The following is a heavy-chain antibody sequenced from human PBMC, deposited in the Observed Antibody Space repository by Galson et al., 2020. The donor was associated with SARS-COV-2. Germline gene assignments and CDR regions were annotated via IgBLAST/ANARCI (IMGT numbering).Heavy chain of an antibody. Sequence: SCAASGFTFSSYAMSWVRQAPGKGLEWVSAISGSGGSTYYADSVKGRFTISRDNSKNTLYLQMNSLRAEDTAVYYCAKDLGGYGSGSYWGQGTLVTVSS. D-gene: IGHD3-10*01. CDR3: AKDLGGYGSGSY. CDR1: GFTFSSYA. V-gene: IGHV3-23*01. CDR2: ISGSGGST. J-gene: IGHJ4*02.